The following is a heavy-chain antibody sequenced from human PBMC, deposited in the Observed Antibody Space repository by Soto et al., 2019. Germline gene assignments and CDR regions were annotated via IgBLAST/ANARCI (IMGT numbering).Heavy chain of an antibody. Sequence: ASVKVSCKASGYTFTNYAIHWVRQAPGQRLEWMGWINAGYGNTEYSQKFQGRVTITRDTSATTAYMELSSLRSEDTALYYCARDRFYDPGRYNYFDYWGQGTLVTVSS. CDR1: GYTFTNYA. CDR3: ARDRFYDPGRYNYFDY. D-gene: IGHD3-22*01. CDR2: INAGYGNT. V-gene: IGHV1-3*01. J-gene: IGHJ4*02.